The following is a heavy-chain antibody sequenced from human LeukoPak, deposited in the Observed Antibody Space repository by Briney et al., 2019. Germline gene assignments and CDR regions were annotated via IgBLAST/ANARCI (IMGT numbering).Heavy chain of an antibody. D-gene: IGHD1-26*01. V-gene: IGHV3-30-3*01. J-gene: IGHJ3*02. CDR2: ISYDGSNK. Sequence: GRSLRLSCAASGFTFSSYAMHWVRQAPGKGLEWVAVISYDGSNKYYADSVKGRFTISRDNSKNTLYLQMNSLRAEDTAVYYCAREAIVGVTPGAFDIWGQGTMVTVSS. CDR1: GFTFSSYA. CDR3: AREAIVGVTPGAFDI.